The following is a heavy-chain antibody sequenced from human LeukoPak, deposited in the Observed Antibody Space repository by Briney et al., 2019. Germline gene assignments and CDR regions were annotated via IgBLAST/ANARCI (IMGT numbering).Heavy chain of an antibody. Sequence: PSETLSLTCAVYGGSFSGYYWSWIRQPPGKGLEWIGEIYHSGSTNYNPSLKSRVTISVDKSKNQFSLKLSSVTAADTAVYFCARAGSSTWYADYWGQGILVTVSS. D-gene: IGHD6-13*01. J-gene: IGHJ4*02. CDR1: GGSFSGYY. V-gene: IGHV4-34*01. CDR3: ARAGSSTWYADY. CDR2: IYHSGST.